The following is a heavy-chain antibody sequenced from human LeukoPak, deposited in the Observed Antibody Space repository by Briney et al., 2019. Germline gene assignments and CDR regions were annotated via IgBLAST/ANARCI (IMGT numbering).Heavy chain of an antibody. CDR1: GGSISTYY. D-gene: IGHD2/OR15-2a*01. Sequence: SETLSLTCTVSGGSISTYYWSWIRLPPGKGLEWVGYIYYNGSTKYNPSLKSRLTMSVDTSKNQFSLRPRSITAANTAVYYCGQIIPHRRRHENFYAWFEPWGQGTRVTVSS. CDR2: IYYNGST. V-gene: IGHV4-59*08. CDR3: GQIIPHRRRHENFYAWFEP. J-gene: IGHJ5*02.